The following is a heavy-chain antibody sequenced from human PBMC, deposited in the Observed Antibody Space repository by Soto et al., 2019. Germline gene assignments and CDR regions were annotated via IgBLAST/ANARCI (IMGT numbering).Heavy chain of an antibody. Sequence: QVHLVQSGAEVKKPGASVKVSCKGSGYAFTTYGITWVRQAPGQGLEWMGWISAHNGNTNYAQKLQGRVTRTRDTSMSTAYMELRSLRSDDTAVYYCASGRYGDYWGQGALVTVSS. CDR1: GYAFTTYG. CDR2: ISAHNGNT. V-gene: IGHV1-18*01. J-gene: IGHJ4*02. D-gene: IGHD1-26*01. CDR3: ASGRYGDY.